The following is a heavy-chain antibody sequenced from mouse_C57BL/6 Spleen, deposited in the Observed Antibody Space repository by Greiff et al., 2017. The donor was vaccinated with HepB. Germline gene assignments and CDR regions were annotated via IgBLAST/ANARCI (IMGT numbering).Heavy chain of an antibody. J-gene: IGHJ2*01. Sequence: QVQLQQPGAELVKAGASVKLSCKASGYTFTSYWMQWVKQRPGQGLEWIGEIDPSDSYTNYNQKFKGKATLTVDTSSSTAYMQLSSLTSEDSAVYYCARGGITTVVATDYWGQGTTLTVSS. CDR2: IDPSDSYT. D-gene: IGHD1-1*01. CDR3: ARGGITTVVATDY. CDR1: GYTFTSYW. V-gene: IGHV1-50*01.